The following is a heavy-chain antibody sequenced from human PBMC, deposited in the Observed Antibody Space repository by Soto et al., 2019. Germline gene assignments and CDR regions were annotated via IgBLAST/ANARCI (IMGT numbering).Heavy chain of an antibody. CDR2: IKSDGSGT. Sequence: EVQLVESGGGLVQLGGSLRLSCEASGFTFRTYWMHWVRQAPGKGLVWVSRIKSDGSGTYYADSVEGRFTISRDNAQNTLYLQMNSLRAEDPAVYYCVRGDGDYHDGHGYLGRHWGQGDLVSVSS. CDR1: GFTFRTYW. J-gene: IGHJ4*02. V-gene: IGHV3-74*01. D-gene: IGHD3-22*01. CDR3: VRGDGDYHDGHGYLGRH.